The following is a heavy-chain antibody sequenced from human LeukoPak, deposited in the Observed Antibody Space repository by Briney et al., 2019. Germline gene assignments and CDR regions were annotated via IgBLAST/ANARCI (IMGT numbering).Heavy chain of an antibody. V-gene: IGHV3-23*01. CDR1: GFTFSNYA. J-gene: IGHJ4*02. CDR3: AKDRSPFEY. Sequence: GGSLRLSCAASGFTFSNYAMSWVRQVPGKGLEWVSSISGGGGRIYIHTYYSDSVEGRFTISRDNSKNTLYLQMNSLRAEDTAVYFCAKDRSPFEYWGQGTLVTVSS. CDR2: ISGGGGRIYIHT.